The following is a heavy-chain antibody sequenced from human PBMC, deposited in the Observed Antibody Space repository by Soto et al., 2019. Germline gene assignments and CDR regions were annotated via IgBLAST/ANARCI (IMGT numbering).Heavy chain of an antibody. V-gene: IGHV3-23*01. CDR3: AKGPTIFGVVITYEYYYGMDV. CDR2: ISGSGTRT. D-gene: IGHD3-3*01. J-gene: IGHJ6*02. Sequence: GGSLRLSCAASGFILSSSAMSWVRQAPGRGLEWVSAISGSGTRTYYADSVKGRFTISGDRSKNTVYLQVNSLRAEDTAVYYCAKGPTIFGVVITYEYYYGMDVWGQGTTVT. CDR1: GFILSSSA.